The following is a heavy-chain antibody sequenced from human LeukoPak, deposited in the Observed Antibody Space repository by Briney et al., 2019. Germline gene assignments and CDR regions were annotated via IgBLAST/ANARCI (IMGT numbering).Heavy chain of an antibody. J-gene: IGHJ5*02. D-gene: IGHD2/OR15-2a*01. CDR3: ATDFLGFDP. CDR1: GSTLTELS. Sequence: ASVKVSCKVSGSTLTELSMHWVRQAPREGLEWMGGFDPEDGEAIYAQKFQGRVTMTEDTSTDTVYMELSSLRSEDTAVYYCATDFLGFDPWGRGTLVTVSS. CDR2: FDPEDGEA. V-gene: IGHV1-24*01.